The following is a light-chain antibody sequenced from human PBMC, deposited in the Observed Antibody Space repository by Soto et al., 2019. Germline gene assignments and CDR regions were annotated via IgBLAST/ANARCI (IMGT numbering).Light chain of an antibody. Sequence: QLVLTQPPSVSGAPGQRVTISCTGSSSNIGANYDVHWYQQRPGTAPKLLIFGNNNRPSGVPDRFSGSKSGTSASLAITGLQAEDEGDYYCQSYDTTLSARYVFGTGTKLPVL. J-gene: IGLJ1*01. CDR3: QSYDTTLSARYV. V-gene: IGLV1-40*01. CDR2: GNN. CDR1: SSNIGANYD.